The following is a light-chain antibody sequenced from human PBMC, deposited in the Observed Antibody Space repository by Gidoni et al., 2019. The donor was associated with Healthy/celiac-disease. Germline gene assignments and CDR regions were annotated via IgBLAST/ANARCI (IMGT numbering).Light chain of an antibody. V-gene: IGKV3-11*01. CDR3: QQRSNWPPH. CDR1: QSVSSY. Sequence: EIALTQSPATLSLSPGERATLSCRASQSVSSYLAWYQQKPGQAPRLLIYDASNMATGIPARFSGSGSGTDFTLTISSLEPEDFAVYYCQQRSNWPPHFGQGTRLEIK. CDR2: DAS. J-gene: IGKJ5*01.